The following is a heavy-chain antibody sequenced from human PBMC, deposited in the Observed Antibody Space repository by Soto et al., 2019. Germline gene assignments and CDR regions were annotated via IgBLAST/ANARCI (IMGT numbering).Heavy chain of an antibody. CDR3: AKDQYQRPSGWFDP. CDR1: GFTFSSYG. V-gene: IGHV3-30*18. Sequence: GGSLRLSCAASGFTFSSYGMHWVRQAPGKGLEWVAVISYDGSNKYYADSVKGRFTISRDNSKNTLYLQMNSLRAEDTAVYYCAKDQYQRPSGWFDPWGQGTLGTVSS. CDR2: ISYDGSNK. D-gene: IGHD2-2*01. J-gene: IGHJ5*02.